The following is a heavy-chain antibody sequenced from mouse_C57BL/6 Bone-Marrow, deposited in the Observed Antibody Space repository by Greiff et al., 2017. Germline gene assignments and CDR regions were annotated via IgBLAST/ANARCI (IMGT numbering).Heavy chain of an antibody. D-gene: IGHD1-1*01. J-gene: IGHJ4*01. Sequence: VQLKESGPGLVAPSQSLSITCTVSGFSLTSYGVHWVRQPPGKGLEWLVVIWSDGSTTYNSALKSRLSISKDNSKSQVFLKMNSLQTDDTAMYYCARHYGSPYYYAMDYWGQGTSVTVSS. V-gene: IGHV2-6-1*01. CDR3: ARHYGSPYYYAMDY. CDR2: IWSDGST. CDR1: GFSLTSYG.